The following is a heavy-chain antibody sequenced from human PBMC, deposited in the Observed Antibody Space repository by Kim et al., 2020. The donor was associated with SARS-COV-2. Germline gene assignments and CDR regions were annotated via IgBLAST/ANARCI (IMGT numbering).Heavy chain of an antibody. Sequence: GGSLRLSCAASGFTFSSSSMNWVRQAPGKGLEWVSSISSSSYIYYADSVKGRFTIFCDNAKNSLYLQMNSLRAVDTAGYYCARGPPGVGGQGPMVTVSS. V-gene: IGHV3-21*01. CDR1: GFTFSSSS. CDR3: ARGPPGV. J-gene: IGHJ3*01. CDR2: ISSSSYI. D-gene: IGHD3-10*01.